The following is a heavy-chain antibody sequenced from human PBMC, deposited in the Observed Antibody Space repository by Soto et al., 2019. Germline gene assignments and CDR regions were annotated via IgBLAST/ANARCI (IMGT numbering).Heavy chain of an antibody. J-gene: IGHJ6*02. CDR3: ARDGGIVVVPAAMGGYYGMDV. CDR2: IYSGGST. V-gene: IGHV3-53*01. D-gene: IGHD2-2*01. CDR1: GFTVSSNY. Sequence: SLRLSCAASGFTVSSNYMSWVRQAPGKGLEWVSVIYSGGSTYYADSVKGRFTISRDNSKNTLYLQMNSLRAEDTAVYYCARDGGIVVVPAAMGGYYGMDVWGQGTTVTVSS.